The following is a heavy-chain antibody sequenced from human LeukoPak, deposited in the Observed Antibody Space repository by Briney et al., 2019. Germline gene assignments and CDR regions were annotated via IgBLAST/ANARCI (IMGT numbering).Heavy chain of an antibody. V-gene: IGHV1-18*01. Sequence: VSVRVSCKASGYTFTSYGIGWVRQAPGQGLEWMGWISAYNGNTNYAQKLQGRVTMTTDTSTSTAYMELRSLRSDDTAVYYCARHIAAAGEVYYYYGMDVWGQGTTVTVSS. CDR1: GYTFTSYG. D-gene: IGHD6-13*01. CDR2: ISAYNGNT. J-gene: IGHJ6*02. CDR3: ARHIAAAGEVYYYYGMDV.